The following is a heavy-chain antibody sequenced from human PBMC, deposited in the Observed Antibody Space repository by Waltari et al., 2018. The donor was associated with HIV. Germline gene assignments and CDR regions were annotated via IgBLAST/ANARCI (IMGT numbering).Heavy chain of an antibody. Sequence: EVQLVDSGGGLVQPGGSLRISCAASGFPISSYSMSWVRQAPGEGLEWVAFIKEDGSENTYVDSVKGRFTISRDNAKNSLFLQMNNLRAEDTAVYYCGRGGLRDYWGQGTLVTVSS. CDR1: GFPISSYS. V-gene: IGHV3-7*01. J-gene: IGHJ4*02. CDR3: GRGGLRDY. CDR2: IKEDGSEN. D-gene: IGHD3-16*01.